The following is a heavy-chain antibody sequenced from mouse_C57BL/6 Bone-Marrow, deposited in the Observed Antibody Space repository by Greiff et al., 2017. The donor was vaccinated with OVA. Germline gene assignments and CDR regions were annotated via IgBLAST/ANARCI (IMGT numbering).Heavy chain of an antibody. CDR2: ISSGGSYT. V-gene: IGHV5-6*01. J-gene: IGHJ3*02. CDR1: GFTFSSYG. D-gene: IGHD2-3*01. CDR3: ARQDLIYDGYGR. Sequence: EVKLMESGGDLVKPGGSLKLSCAASGFTFSSYGMSWVRQTPDKRLEWVATISSGGSYTYYPDSVKGRFTISRDNAKNTLYLQMSSLKSEDTAMYYCARQDLIYDGYGRWGQGTLVTVSA.